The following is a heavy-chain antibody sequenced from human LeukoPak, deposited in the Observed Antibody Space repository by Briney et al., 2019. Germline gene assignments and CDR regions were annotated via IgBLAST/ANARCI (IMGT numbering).Heavy chain of an antibody. CDR1: GFTISSYF. D-gene: IGHD5-12*01. V-gene: IGHV3-23*01. CDR2: IIGSGGST. CDR3: AKGAYDYIEVAYFDY. Sequence: GGSLRLSCAASGFTISSYFMSWVRQAPGKGLEWVSGIIGSGGSTYYADSVKGRFTISRGNSKNTLYLQVNSLTAEDTAVYYCAKGAYDYIEVAYFDYWGQGTLVTVSS. J-gene: IGHJ4*02.